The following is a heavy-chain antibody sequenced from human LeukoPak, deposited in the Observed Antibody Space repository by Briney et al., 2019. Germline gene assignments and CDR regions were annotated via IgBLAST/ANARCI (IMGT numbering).Heavy chain of an antibody. CDR3: AGCSGYSYGPYYYYYMDV. CDR1: GGSISSGSYY. J-gene: IGHJ6*03. V-gene: IGHV4-61*02. Sequence: SETLSLTCTVSGGSISSGSYYWSWIRQPAGKGLEWIGRIYTSGSTNYNPSLKSRVTISVDTSKNQFSLKLSSVTAADTAVYYCAGCSGYSYGPYYYYYMDVWGKGTTVTVSS. CDR2: IYTSGST. D-gene: IGHD5-18*01.